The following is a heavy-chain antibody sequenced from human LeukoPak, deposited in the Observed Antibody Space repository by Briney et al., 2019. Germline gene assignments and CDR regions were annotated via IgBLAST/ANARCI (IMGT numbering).Heavy chain of an antibody. Sequence: SETLSLTCTVSGGSFNSFYWGWIRQPPGKGLEWIGSIYYSGSSYYNPSLKSRVTISVDTSKNQFSLKLNSVTAADTAVYHCARHGHHGDHDYWGQGTLVTVSS. CDR3: ARHGHHGDHDY. CDR1: GGSFNSFY. CDR2: IYYSGSS. J-gene: IGHJ4*02. D-gene: IGHD2-21*02. V-gene: IGHV4-39*01.